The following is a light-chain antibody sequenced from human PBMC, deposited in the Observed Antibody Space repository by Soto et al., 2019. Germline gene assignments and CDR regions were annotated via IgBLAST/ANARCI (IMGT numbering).Light chain of an antibody. CDR3: QVWDSSSDRDVV. J-gene: IGLJ2*01. CDR1: NIGSKS. Sequence: SYELTEPPSVSVAPGKTARITCGGNNIGSKSVHWYQQKPGQAPVLVIYYDSERPSGIPERFSGSNSGNTATLTISRVEAGDEADYYCQVWDSSSDRDVVFGGGTKLTVL. V-gene: IGLV3-21*04. CDR2: YDS.